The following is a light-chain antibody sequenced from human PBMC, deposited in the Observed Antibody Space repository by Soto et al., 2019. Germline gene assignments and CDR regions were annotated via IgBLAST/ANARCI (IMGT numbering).Light chain of an antibody. V-gene: IGKV3-15*01. J-gene: IGKJ2*01. CDR3: QQSNNWAYT. Sequence: EIVMTQSPATLSASPGERVTLSCRASQSVSDNLAWYQQKPGQAPRLLIYGASTRATTIPARFSGSGSGTEFPLTISSLQSEDFAVYYCQQSNNWAYTFGQGTKLDIK. CDR2: GAS. CDR1: QSVSDN.